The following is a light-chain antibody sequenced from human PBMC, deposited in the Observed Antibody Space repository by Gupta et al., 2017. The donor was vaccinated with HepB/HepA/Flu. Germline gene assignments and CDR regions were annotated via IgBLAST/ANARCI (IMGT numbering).Light chain of an antibody. V-gene: IGKV4-1*01. CDR1: QSVLATPNNENY. CDR3: QQYYSSPYT. Sequence: DIVMTQSPDSLAVSLGERATINCKASQSVLATPNNENYLAWYQQRPGQPPKLLIHWASNRQSGVPDRFSGSGSETDFTLTISSLQAEDLAVYCCQQYYSSPYTFGQGTKLQIK. J-gene: IGKJ2*01. CDR2: WAS.